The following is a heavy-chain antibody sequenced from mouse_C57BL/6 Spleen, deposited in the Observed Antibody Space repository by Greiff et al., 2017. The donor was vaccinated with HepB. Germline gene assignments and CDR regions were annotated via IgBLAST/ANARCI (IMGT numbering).Heavy chain of an antibody. V-gene: IGHV14-1*01. CDR2: IDPEDGDT. D-gene: IGHD1-1*01. J-gene: IGHJ1*03. CDR3: TYFYGSSSFDV. Sequence: VQLQQSGAELVRPGASVKLSCTASGFNIKDYYMHWVKQRPEQGLEWIGRIDPEDGDTEYAPKFQGKATMTADTSSNTAYLQLSSLTSEDTAVYYCTYFYGSSSFDVWGTGTTVTVSS. CDR1: GFNIKDYY.